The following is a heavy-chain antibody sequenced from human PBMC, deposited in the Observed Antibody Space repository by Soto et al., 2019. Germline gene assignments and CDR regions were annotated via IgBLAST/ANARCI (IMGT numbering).Heavy chain of an antibody. CDR3: ARGGGGGLSGHDAFDI. V-gene: IGHV1-69*12. CDR2: IIPIFGTA. D-gene: IGHD2-15*01. Sequence: QVQLVQSGAEVKKPGSSVKVSCTASGGTFSSYAISWVRQAPGQGLEWMGGIIPIFGTANYAQKCQGRVTITADESTSTAYMELGRRRSEYTAVYYCARGGGGGLSGHDAFDIWGQGTMVTVSS. J-gene: IGHJ3*02. CDR1: GGTFSSYA.